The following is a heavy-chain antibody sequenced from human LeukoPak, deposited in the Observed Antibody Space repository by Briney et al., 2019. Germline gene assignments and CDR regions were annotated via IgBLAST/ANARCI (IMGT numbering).Heavy chain of an antibody. V-gene: IGHV4-59*12. CDR3: ARYCSGGSCSYFDY. D-gene: IGHD2-15*01. J-gene: IGHJ4*02. Sequence: SETLSLTCTVSGGSISSYYWSWIRQPPGKGLEWIGYIYHSGSTYYNPSLKSRVTISVDRSKNQFSLKLSSVTAADTAVYYCARYCSGGSCSYFDYWGQGTLVTVSS. CDR2: IYHSGST. CDR1: GGSISSYY.